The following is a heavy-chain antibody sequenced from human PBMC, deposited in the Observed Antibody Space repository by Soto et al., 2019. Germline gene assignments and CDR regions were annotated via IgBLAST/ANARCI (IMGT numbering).Heavy chain of an antibody. V-gene: IGHV1-8*01. Sequence: ASVKVSCKASGYTFTSYDINWVRQATGQGLEWMGWMNPNSGNTGYAQKFQGRVTMTRNTSISTAYMELSSLRSEDTAVYYCAKDQVITIFGVETSWGQGTQVTVSS. CDR2: MNPNSGNT. J-gene: IGHJ5*02. CDR3: AKDQVITIFGVETS. CDR1: GYTFTSYD. D-gene: IGHD3-3*01.